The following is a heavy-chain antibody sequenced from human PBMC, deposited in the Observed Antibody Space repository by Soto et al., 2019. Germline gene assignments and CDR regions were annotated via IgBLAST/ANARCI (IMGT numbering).Heavy chain of an antibody. Sequence: QVQLVESGGGLVKPGGSLRLSCAASGFTFSDYYMSWIRQAPGKGLEWVSDISSSGSTIYYADSVKGRFTISSDNAKNCLYLQMNSLRAEDTAVYDCAARRPSRTSYLEPWGQGTLVTVSS. V-gene: IGHV3-11*01. D-gene: IGHD2-2*01. CDR2: ISSSGSTI. J-gene: IGHJ5*02. CDR3: AARRPSRTSYLEP. CDR1: GFTFSDYY.